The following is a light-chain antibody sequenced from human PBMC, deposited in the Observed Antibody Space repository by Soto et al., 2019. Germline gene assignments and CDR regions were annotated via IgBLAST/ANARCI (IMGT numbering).Light chain of an antibody. CDR1: SSDIGGYNY. Sequence: QSVLTQPASVSGSPGQSINISGTGTSSDIGGYNYVSWYQQHPGKAPKLMIYEVNNRPSGVSNRFSGSKSGNTASLTISGLQAEDEADYYCTSYTSSNTPLIFGGGTKLTVL. J-gene: IGLJ2*01. CDR2: EVN. V-gene: IGLV2-14*01. CDR3: TSYTSSNTPLI.